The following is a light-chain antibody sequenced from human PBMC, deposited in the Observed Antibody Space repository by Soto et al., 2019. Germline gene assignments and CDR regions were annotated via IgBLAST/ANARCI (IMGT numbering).Light chain of an antibody. J-gene: IGLJ1*01. Sequence: QSALTQPASVSGSPGQSITISCTGTSSDVGGYNYVSWYQQYPGKAPKLMIFDVSNRPSGVPDRFSGSKSGDTASLTISGLQAEDEADYYCSSYTGSGTDVFGTGTKVTVL. CDR2: DVS. V-gene: IGLV2-14*01. CDR1: SSDVGGYNY. CDR3: SSYTGSGTDV.